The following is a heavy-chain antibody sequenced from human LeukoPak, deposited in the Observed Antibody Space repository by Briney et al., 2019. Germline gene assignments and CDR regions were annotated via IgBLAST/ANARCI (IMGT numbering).Heavy chain of an antibody. CDR1: GGSFSGYY. CDR2: INHSGST. V-gene: IGHV4-34*01. Sequence: SETLSLTCAVYGGSFSGYYWSWVRQPPGKGLEWIGEINHSGSTNYNPSLKSRVTISVDTSKNQFSLKLSSVTAADTAVYYCASHPRTSRIAARRGKWFDPWGQGTLVTVSS. J-gene: IGHJ5*02. D-gene: IGHD6-6*01. CDR3: ASHPRTSRIAARRGKWFDP.